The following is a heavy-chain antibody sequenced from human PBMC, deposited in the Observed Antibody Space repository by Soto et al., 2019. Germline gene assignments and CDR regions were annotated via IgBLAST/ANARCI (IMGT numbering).Heavy chain of an antibody. J-gene: IGHJ4*02. CDR2: IYPGDSDT. CDR1: GYSFTSYW. V-gene: IGHV5-51*01. D-gene: IGHD3-22*01. CDR3: ARHGLTYYYDSSGYPPGYYFDY. Sequence: GESLKISCKGSGYSFTSYWIGWVRQMPGKGLEWMGIIYPGDSDTRYSPSFQGQVTISADKSISTAYLQRSSLKASDTAMYYCARHGLTYYYDSSGYPPGYYFDYWGQGSLVTVSS.